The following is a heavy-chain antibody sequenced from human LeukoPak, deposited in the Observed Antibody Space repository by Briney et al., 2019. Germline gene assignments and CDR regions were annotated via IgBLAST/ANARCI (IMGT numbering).Heavy chain of an antibody. CDR2: IYYSGST. Sequence: KPSETLSLTCTVSGVSISSYYWSWIRQPPGKGLEWIGYIYYSGSTNYNPSLKSRVTISVDTSKNQFSLKLSSVTAADTAVYYCARSSRLLWFGELLIFDYWGQGTLATVSS. D-gene: IGHD3-10*01. CDR1: GVSISSYY. CDR3: ARSSRLLWFGELLIFDY. V-gene: IGHV4-59*01. J-gene: IGHJ4*02.